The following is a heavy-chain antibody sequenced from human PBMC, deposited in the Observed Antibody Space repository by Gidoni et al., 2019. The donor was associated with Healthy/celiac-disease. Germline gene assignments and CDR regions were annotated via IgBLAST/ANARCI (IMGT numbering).Heavy chain of an antibody. Sequence: QVQLQESGPGLVKPSETLSLTCAGSGYSISSGYFWGWIRQPPGKGLEWIGSIYHSGGTYYNPSLKSRVTISVDTSKNQFSLKLSSVTAADTAVYYCASPPLDGPWGPWDHYWYFDLWGRGTLVTVSS. J-gene: IGHJ2*01. CDR2: IYHSGGT. CDR1: GYSISSGYF. CDR3: ASPPLDGPWGPWDHYWYFDL. D-gene: IGHD7-27*01. V-gene: IGHV4-38-2*01.